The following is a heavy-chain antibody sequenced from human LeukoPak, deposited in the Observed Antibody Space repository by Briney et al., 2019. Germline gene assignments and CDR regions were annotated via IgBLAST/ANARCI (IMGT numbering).Heavy chain of an antibody. D-gene: IGHD3-3*01. Sequence: PGGSLRLSCAASGFTFSSYGMHWVRQAPGKGLEWVAVISYDGSNKYYADSVKGRFTISRDNSKNTLYLQMNSLRAEDTAVHYCAKDLTIFGVVTNWFDPWGQGTLVTVSS. V-gene: IGHV3-30*18. CDR2: ISYDGSNK. J-gene: IGHJ5*02. CDR3: AKDLTIFGVVTNWFDP. CDR1: GFTFSSYG.